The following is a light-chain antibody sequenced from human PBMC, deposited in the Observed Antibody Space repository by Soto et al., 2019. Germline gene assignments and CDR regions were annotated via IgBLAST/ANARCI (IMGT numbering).Light chain of an antibody. Sequence: IVLTQSPGTLSLSPGERATLSCRASQCVSSNSLAWYKQKRGQAPRLLIQDASSRATGIPDRFSGSWSGTGFTLTISRPEPEDFAVYYGQKYGGSPRTFGQGTKVEFK. V-gene: IGKV3-20*01. CDR3: QKYGGSPRT. J-gene: IGKJ1*01. CDR2: DAS. CDR1: QCVSSNS.